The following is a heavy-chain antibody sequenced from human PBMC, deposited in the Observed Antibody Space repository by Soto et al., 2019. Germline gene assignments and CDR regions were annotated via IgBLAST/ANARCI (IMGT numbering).Heavy chain of an antibody. CDR3: ARADATPFDY. Sequence: EVQLVESGGGLVQPGGSLRLSCAASGFTFSSYSMNWVRQAPGKGLEWVSYISSSSTIYYADSVKGRFTISRDNAKNSLYLQMNSLRAEDTAVYYCARADATPFDYWGQGTLVTVSS. CDR1: GFTFSSYS. D-gene: IGHD1-26*01. CDR2: ISSSSTI. V-gene: IGHV3-48*01. J-gene: IGHJ4*02.